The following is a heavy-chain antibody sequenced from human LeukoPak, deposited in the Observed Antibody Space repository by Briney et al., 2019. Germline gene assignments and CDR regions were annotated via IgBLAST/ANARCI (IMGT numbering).Heavy chain of an antibody. CDR2: INPISGGT. V-gene: IGHV1-2*02. D-gene: IGHD3-10*01. Sequence: SVTASCKPSGYTFTGYYIHWVRQAPGQGLEWMGWINPISGGTNYARTFQGRVTMTRDPSISTAYMDLNRLRSDDTAVYYCARDLGFGELYFDHWGQGVLVTVSS. J-gene: IGHJ4*02. CDR1: GYTFTGYY. CDR3: ARDLGFGELYFDH.